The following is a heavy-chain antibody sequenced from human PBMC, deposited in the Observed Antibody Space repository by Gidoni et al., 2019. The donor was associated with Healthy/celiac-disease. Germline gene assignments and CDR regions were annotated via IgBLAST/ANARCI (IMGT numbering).Heavy chain of an antibody. Sequence: QVQLVQSGAEVKKPGASVKVSCKASGYTFTGYYMHWGRQAPGQGLEWMGWINPNSGGTNYAQKFQGRVTMTRDTSISTAYMELSRLRSDDTAVYYCASKVVPIVVVPAAIDYYGMDVWGQGTTVTVSS. CDR1: GYTFTGYY. CDR2: INPNSGGT. D-gene: IGHD2-2*01. CDR3: ASKVVPIVVVPAAIDYYGMDV. J-gene: IGHJ6*02. V-gene: IGHV1-2*02.